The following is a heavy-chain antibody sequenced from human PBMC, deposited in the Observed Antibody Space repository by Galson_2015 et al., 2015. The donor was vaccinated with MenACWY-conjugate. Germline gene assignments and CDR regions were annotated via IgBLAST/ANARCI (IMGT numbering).Heavy chain of an antibody. CDR1: GYTFTSYG. D-gene: IGHD3-22*01. CDR3: ARKSPGRYDTGVGDY. CDR2: ISAYNGNT. J-gene: IGHJ4*02. Sequence: SVKVSCKASGYTFTSYGISWVRQAPGQGLEWMGWISAYNGNTNYAQKLQGRVTMTTDTSTSTAYMELRSLRSDDTAVYYCARKSPGRYDTGVGDYWGQGTLVTVSS. V-gene: IGHV1-18*01.